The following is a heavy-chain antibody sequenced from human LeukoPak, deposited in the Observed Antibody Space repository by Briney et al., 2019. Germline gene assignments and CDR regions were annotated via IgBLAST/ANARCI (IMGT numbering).Heavy chain of an antibody. Sequence: GGSLRLSCVASGFTFSSYWMNWVRQAPGKGLEWVANIKQDGSEKNYVDSVKGRFTLSRDNAKNSQYLQMSSLRAEDTAVYYCAREIVVVPAAMTYFDYWGQGTLVTVSS. V-gene: IGHV3-7*04. D-gene: IGHD2-2*01. CDR3: AREIVVVPAAMTYFDY. CDR2: IKQDGSEK. CDR1: GFTFSSYW. J-gene: IGHJ4*02.